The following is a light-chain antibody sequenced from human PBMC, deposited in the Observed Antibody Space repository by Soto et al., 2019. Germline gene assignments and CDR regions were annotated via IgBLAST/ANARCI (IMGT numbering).Light chain of an antibody. CDR3: QQYNNWPPGT. V-gene: IGKV3-15*01. CDR2: CPS. CDR1: QGFXRN. Sequence: VMTQSPASLCVSPGETATLSWRTSQGFXRNLDWYQQKLGQPHRLIISCPSTRATGIPARFSGSGSGKAFILTISSLQSEEFAVSYCQQYNNWPPGTFGQGTKVDI. J-gene: IGKJ1*01.